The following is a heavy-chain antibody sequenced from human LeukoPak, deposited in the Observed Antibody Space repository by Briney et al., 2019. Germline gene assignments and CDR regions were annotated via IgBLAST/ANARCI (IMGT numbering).Heavy chain of an antibody. V-gene: IGHV3-9*01. D-gene: IGHD2-2*02. J-gene: IGHJ4*02. CDR1: GFTFDDYA. CDR3: ARFPLYCSSTSCYTNYFDY. CDR2: ISWNSGSI. Sequence: PGGSLRLSCAASGFTFDDYAMHWVRQAPGKGLEWVSGISWNSGSIGYADSVKGRFTISRDNAKNSLYLQMNSLRAEDTAVYYCARFPLYCSSTSCYTNYFDYWGQGTLVTVSS.